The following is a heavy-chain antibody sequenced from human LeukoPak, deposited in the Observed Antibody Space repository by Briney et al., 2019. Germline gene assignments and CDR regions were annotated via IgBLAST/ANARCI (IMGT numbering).Heavy chain of an antibody. Sequence: GGSLRLSCAASGFTFDDYAMHWVRQAPGKGLEWVSGISWNSGSIDYADSVKGRFTISRDNAKNSLYLQMNSLRAEDTALYYCAKDISAHIVVVTATRPGAFDIWGQGTMVTVSS. D-gene: IGHD2-21*02. CDR1: GFTFDDYA. CDR2: ISWNSGSI. J-gene: IGHJ3*02. V-gene: IGHV3-9*01. CDR3: AKDISAHIVVVTATRPGAFDI.